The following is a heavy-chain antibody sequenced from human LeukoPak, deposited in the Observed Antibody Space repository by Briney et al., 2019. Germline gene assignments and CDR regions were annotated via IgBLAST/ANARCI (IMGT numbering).Heavy chain of an antibody. J-gene: IGHJ6*03. D-gene: IGHD3-22*01. CDR2: IKSKTDGGTT. Sequence: SGGSLRLSCAASGFTFSNAWMSWVRQAPGKGLEWVGRIKSKTDGGTTDYAAPVKGRFSISRDDSKNTMYLQMNSLKTEDTAVYYCTTSYYYDSSGYRLYMDVWGKGTTVTVSS. V-gene: IGHV3-15*01. CDR1: GFTFSNAW. CDR3: TTSYYYDSSGYRLYMDV.